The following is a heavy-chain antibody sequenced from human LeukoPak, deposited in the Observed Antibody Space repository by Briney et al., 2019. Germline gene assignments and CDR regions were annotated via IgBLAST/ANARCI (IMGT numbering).Heavy chain of an antibody. CDR1: GFTFSSYG. V-gene: IGHV3-30*02. Sequence: GGSLRLSCAASGFTFSSYGMHWVRQAPGKGLEWVAFIRYDGRNKYYADSVKGRFTISRDNSKNTLYLQMNRLRGEDTAVYYCAKDGDTMSGTYYYDMDVWGKGTTVTIS. D-gene: IGHD1-26*01. CDR2: IRYDGRNK. CDR3: AKDGDTMSGTYYYDMDV. J-gene: IGHJ6*03.